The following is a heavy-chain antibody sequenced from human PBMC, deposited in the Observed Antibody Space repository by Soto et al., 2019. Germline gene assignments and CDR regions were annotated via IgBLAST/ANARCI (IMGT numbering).Heavy chain of an antibody. V-gene: IGHV3-23*01. Sequence: SLTLSFAASGSSVSNYCMSWVRQAPGKGLEWVSTISGSGHSTYYADSVRGRFTFSRDNSKNTLYLQMNSLRAEDTAVYYCAKDRDHYYYYCGMDVWGQGTAVTVSS. CDR2: ISGSGHST. CDR3: AKDRDHYYYYCGMDV. CDR1: GSSVSNYC. J-gene: IGHJ6*02.